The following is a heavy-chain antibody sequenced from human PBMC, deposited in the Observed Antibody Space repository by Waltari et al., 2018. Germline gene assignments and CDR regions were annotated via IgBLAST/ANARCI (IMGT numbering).Heavy chain of an antibody. D-gene: IGHD7-27*01. J-gene: IGHJ4*02. CDR3: AAKEAWGNRAFDY. CDR2: CDPEDAET. CDR1: GYSTTDLS. V-gene: IGHV1-24*01. Sequence: QVQLVHSGAEGKKPGAAVRISGKISGYSTTDLSVHWVRRVPGKGREWMGGCDPEDAETIVAQRFQGRVTMTEETSPETAFMELSSLSSEDTAVYFCAAKEAWGNRAFDYWGQGTLVTVSS.